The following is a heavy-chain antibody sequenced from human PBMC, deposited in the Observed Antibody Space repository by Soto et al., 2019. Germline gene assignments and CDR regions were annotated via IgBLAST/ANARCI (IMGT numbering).Heavy chain of an antibody. D-gene: IGHD6-19*01. J-gene: IGHJ6*02. CDR1: GFSFSVYS. CDR2: ISYDGSNQ. Sequence: QVQLVESGGGVVQPGTSLRLSCAASGFSFSVYSMHWVRQAPGKWLEGVAVISYDGSNQYYADAVKGRFTFSRDNSKNTLYLQMPSLRAEDTAVYYCTKARGSSGWTTKYYCYGMDFWGQGTTVTVSS. CDR3: TKARGSSGWTTKYYCYGMDF. V-gene: IGHV3-30*18.